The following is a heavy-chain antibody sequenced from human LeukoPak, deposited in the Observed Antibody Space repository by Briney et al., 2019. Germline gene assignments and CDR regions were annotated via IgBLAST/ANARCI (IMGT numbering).Heavy chain of an antibody. CDR3: ARGSAWDPDY. CDR2: ISSNGGST. CDR1: GFTFSSYA. D-gene: IGHD3-3*01. J-gene: IGHJ4*01. V-gene: IGHV3-64*04. Sequence: GGSLRLSCSASGFTFSSYAMHWVRQAPGKGLEYVSAISSNGGSTYYADSVKGRFTISRDNAKNSLYLQINSLGVEDTAVYYCARGSAWDPDYWGQGTLVTVSS.